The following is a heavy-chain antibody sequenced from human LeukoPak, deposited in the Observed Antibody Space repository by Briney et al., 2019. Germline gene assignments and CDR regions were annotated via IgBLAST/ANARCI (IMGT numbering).Heavy chain of an antibody. J-gene: IGHJ5*02. D-gene: IGHD3-10*01. V-gene: IGHV1-46*01. CDR3: ARDKRGVITMVRGLSA. CDR2: INPSGGST. Sequence: ASVKVPCKASGYTFTSYYMHWVRQAPGQGLEWMGIINPSGGSTSYAQKFQGRVTMTRDTSTSTVYMELSSLRSEDTAVYYCARDKRGVITMVRGLSAWGQGTLVTVSS. CDR1: GYTFTSYY.